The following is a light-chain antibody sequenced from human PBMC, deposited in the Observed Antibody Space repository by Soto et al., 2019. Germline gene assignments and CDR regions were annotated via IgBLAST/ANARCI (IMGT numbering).Light chain of an antibody. V-gene: IGKV3-15*01. CDR1: QSVFSS. J-gene: IGKJ1*01. CDR3: QQYGTSPWT. Sequence: EIVMTQSPATLSVSPGERATLSCRASQSVFSSLAWYQQTPGQAPRLLIYGAATRATGIPARFSGSGSGTDFTLTISRLEPEDFAVYYCQQYGTSPWTFGQGTKVDIK. CDR2: GAA.